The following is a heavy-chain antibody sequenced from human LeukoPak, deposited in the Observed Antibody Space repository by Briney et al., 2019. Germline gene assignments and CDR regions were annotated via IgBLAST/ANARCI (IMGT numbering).Heavy chain of an antibody. J-gene: IGHJ4*02. CDR1: GGSISSYY. Sequence: PSETLSLTCTVSGGSISSYYWSWIRQPPGKGLEWIGYIYYSGSTNYNPSLKSRVTISVDTSKNQFSLKLSSVTAADTAVYYCARGTLPQDYWGQGTLVTVSS. CDR2: IYYSGST. CDR3: ARGTLPQDY. D-gene: IGHD2-15*01. V-gene: IGHV4-59*01.